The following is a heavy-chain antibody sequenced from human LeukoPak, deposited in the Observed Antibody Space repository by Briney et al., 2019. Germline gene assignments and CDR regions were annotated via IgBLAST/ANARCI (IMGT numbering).Heavy chain of an antibody. CDR3: ASGVDTAMVTLTFDY. CDR2: ISGSGGST. CDR1: GFTFSSYA. Sequence: PGGSLRLSCAASGFTFSSYAMSWVRQAPGKGLEWVSAISGSGGSTYYADSVKGRFTISRDNAKNPLYLQMNSLRAEDTAVYYCASGVDTAMVTLTFDYWGQGTLVTVSS. V-gene: IGHV3-23*01. D-gene: IGHD5-18*01. J-gene: IGHJ4*02.